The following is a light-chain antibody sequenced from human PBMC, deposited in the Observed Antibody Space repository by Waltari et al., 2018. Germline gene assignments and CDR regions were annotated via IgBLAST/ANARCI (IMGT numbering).Light chain of an antibody. V-gene: IGKV1-39*01. J-gene: IGKJ1*01. CDR3: QQSYSTPWT. CDR2: AAS. Sequence: IQLTQSPSSLSASVGNRVTITCPASQSISSYLNWYQQKPGKAPTLLIYAASSLQSGVPSRFSGSGSGTDFTLTISSLQPEDFATYYCQQSYSTPWTFGQGTKVEIK. CDR1: QSISSY.